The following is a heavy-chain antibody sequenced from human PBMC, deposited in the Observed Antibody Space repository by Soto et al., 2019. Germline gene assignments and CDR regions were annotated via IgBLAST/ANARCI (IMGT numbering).Heavy chain of an antibody. J-gene: IGHJ5*02. CDR2: IYYSGST. V-gene: IGHV4-30-4*01. Sequence: SEILSLTCTVSGSSISSGDYYWSWIRQPPGKGLEWIGYIYYSGSTYYNPSLKSRVTISVDTSKNQFSLKLSSVTAADTAVYYCASPKIAFYNWFDPWGQGTLVTVSS. CDR1: GSSISSGDYY. CDR3: ASPKIAFYNWFDP. D-gene: IGHD3-3*02.